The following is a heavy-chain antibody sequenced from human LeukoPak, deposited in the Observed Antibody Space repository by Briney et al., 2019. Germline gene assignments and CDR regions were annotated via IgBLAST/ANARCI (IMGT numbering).Heavy chain of an antibody. V-gene: IGHV4-34*01. CDR3: ARGQARGLIYRKYYFDY. CDR2: INHSGST. CDR1: GGSFSGFY. J-gene: IGHJ4*02. D-gene: IGHD2-2*02. Sequence: SETLSVTCAVYGGSFSGFYWSWIRQPPGNGLEWIGEINHSGSTNYNPSLKSRVTISVDTSKNQFSLKLSSVTAADTAVYYCARGQARGLIYRKYYFDYWGQGTLVTVSS.